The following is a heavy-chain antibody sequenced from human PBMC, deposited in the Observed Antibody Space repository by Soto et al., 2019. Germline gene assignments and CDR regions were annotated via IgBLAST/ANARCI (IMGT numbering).Heavy chain of an antibody. D-gene: IGHD2-15*01. J-gene: IGHJ1*01. CDR3: AREENCSDGICYSEYFQR. Sequence: ASVKVSCKASGYIFTAYSMHWVRQAPGQGLEWMGVVNPSGGSTNYAQKFQGRITMTRDTSTSTVYMDLSSLTSEDTAVYYCAREENCSDGICYSEYFQRWGQGTMVTVYS. CDR1: GYIFTAYS. CDR2: VNPSGGST. V-gene: IGHV1-46*01.